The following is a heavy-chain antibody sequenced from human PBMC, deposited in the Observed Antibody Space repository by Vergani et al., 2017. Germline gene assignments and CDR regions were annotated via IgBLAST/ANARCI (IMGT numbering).Heavy chain of an antibody. CDR1: GGTFSSYA. CDR3: ARGGIAAACTAAFAC. CDR2: IIPIFGTA. V-gene: IGHV1-69*14. Sequence: QVQLVQSGAEVKKPGSSVKVSCKASGGTFSSYAISWVRQAPGQGLEWMGRIIPIFGTANYAQKFQGRVTITANKSTSTAYMELSSLRSEDTAVYYCARGGIAAACTAAFACWGQGTLVTVSS. J-gene: IGHJ4*02. D-gene: IGHD6-13*01.